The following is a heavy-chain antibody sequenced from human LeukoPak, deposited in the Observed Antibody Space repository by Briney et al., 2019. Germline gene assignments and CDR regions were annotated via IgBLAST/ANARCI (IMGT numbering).Heavy chain of an antibody. D-gene: IGHD3-22*01. CDR1: GDSVSSKSAA. J-gene: IGHJ5*02. CDR2: TFYTSKWYN. V-gene: IGHV6-1*01. CDR3: ARDSYDSGGYVEGGFDP. Sequence: SQTLSLTCAISGDSVSSKSAAWNWIRQSPSRGLEWLGRTFYTSKWYNDYAVSVKSRITINPDTSKNQFSLHLNSVTPEDTAVYYCARDSYDSGGYVEGGFDPWGQGTLVTVSS.